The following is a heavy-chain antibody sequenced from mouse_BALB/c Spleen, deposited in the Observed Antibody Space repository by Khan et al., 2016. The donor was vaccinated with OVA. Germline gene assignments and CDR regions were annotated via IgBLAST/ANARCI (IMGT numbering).Heavy chain of an antibody. CDR3: ARGDGYYVYFDY. D-gene: IGHD2-3*01. V-gene: IGHV1-77*01. CDR2: IYPGSDNA. Sequence: QVQLKQSGPELVKPGASVKMSCKASGYTFTYYVITWVKQRTGQGLEWIGEIYPGSDNAYYNERFKGKAPLTADKSSNTTHMQLSSLTSEDSAVYFCARGDGYYVYFDYWGQGTTLTVSS. J-gene: IGHJ2*01. CDR1: GYTFTYYV.